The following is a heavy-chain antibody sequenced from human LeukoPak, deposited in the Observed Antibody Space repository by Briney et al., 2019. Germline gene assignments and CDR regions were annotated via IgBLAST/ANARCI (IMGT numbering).Heavy chain of an antibody. V-gene: IGHV3-21*04. D-gene: IGHD2-2*01. CDR2: ISSRSSYI. CDR3: ARDQLLIAEARQYNWFEP. J-gene: IGHJ5*02. Sequence: GGSLRLSCAASGFNICSCRINWVRQAPGKGLEWVSSISSRSSYINYVDSVKGRFTISRDNAKNSLYLQMNSLRVEDTAIYYRARDQLLIAEARQYNWFEPWGQGTLVTVSS. CDR1: GFNICSCR.